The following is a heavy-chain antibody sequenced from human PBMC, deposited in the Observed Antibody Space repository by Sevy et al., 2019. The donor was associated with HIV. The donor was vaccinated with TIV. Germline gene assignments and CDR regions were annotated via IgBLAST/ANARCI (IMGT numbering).Heavy chain of an antibody. CDR2: IYPTDSDT. J-gene: IGHJ4*02. CDR1: GYRFTSYW. V-gene: IGHV5-51*01. CDR3: ARHSSDSYVDY. Sequence: GESLKISCEGSGYRFTSYWIGWVRQMPGKGLGWMGIIYPTDSDTRSSPSFQGQVTISVDKSISTAYLQWSGLKASDTAMYYCARHSSDSYVDYWGQRTLVTVSS. D-gene: IGHD6-19*01.